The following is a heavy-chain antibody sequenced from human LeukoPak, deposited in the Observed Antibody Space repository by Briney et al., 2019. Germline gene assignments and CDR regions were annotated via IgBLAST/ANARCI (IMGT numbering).Heavy chain of an antibody. CDR2: INWNGGST. J-gene: IGHJ4*02. CDR3: ERESRALAVARTWDY. V-gene: IGHV3-20*04. Sequence: PGGSLRLSCAASGFTFDDYGMTWVRQAPGKGLEWVSGINWNGGSTGYADSVKGRFTISRDNAKNSLYLQMNSLRAEDTALYYCERESRALAVARTWDYSGQGTLATVSS. D-gene: IGHD6-19*01. CDR1: GFTFDDYG.